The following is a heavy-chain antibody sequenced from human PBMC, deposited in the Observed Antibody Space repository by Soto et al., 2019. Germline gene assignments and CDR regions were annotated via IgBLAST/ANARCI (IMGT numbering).Heavy chain of an antibody. V-gene: IGHV3-33*01. Sequence: QVQLVESGGGVVQPGRSLRLSCAASGFTFSSYGMHWVRQAPGKGLEWVAVIWYDGSNKYYADSVKGRFTISRDNSKNTLYLQMNSLRAEDTAVYYCARAVRSYPDAFDIWGQGTMVTVSS. CDR2: IWYDGSNK. CDR3: ARAVRSYPDAFDI. J-gene: IGHJ3*02. CDR1: GFTFSSYG. D-gene: IGHD1-26*01.